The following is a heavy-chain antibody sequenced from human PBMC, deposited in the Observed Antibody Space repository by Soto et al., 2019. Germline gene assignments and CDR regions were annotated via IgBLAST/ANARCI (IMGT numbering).Heavy chain of an antibody. J-gene: IGHJ4*02. CDR1: GFTFSSYW. CDR2: INSDGSST. V-gene: IGHV3-74*01. CDR3: ARVSREVVPAAIDY. D-gene: IGHD2-2*01. Sequence: EVQLVESGGGLVQPGGSLRLSCAASGFTFSSYWIHWVRQAPGKGLVWVSRINSDGSSTTYADSVKGRFTISRDNAKNILYLQMARLRGEETAVYYCARVSREVVPAAIDYWGQGTLVTVSS.